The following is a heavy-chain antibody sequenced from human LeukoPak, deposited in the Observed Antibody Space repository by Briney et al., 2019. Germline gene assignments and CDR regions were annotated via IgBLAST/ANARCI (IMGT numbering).Heavy chain of an antibody. CDR3: ARALFSSNAYDAFDI. Sequence: ASVKVSCKASGGTFSSYAISWVRQAPGQGLEWMGGIIPIFGTANYAQKFQGRVTITADESTSTAYMELSSLRSEDTAVYYCARALFSSNAYDAFDIWGQGTMVTVSS. CDR2: IIPIFGTA. D-gene: IGHD2-21*01. J-gene: IGHJ3*02. V-gene: IGHV1-69*13. CDR1: GGTFSSYA.